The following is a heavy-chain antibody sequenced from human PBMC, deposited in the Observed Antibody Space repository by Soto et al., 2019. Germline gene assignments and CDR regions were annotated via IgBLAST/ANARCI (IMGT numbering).Heavy chain of an antibody. CDR1: GYSFTSYW. Sequence: PGESLKISCKGSGYSFTSYWISWVRQMPGKGLEWMGRIYPSDSYTNYSPSFQGHVTISADKSIGTAYLQWSSLEASDSAFYFCARSPRSSPYFDYWGQGTLVTVSS. J-gene: IGHJ4*02. CDR2: IYPSDSYT. CDR3: ARSPRSSPYFDY. D-gene: IGHD6-13*01. V-gene: IGHV5-10-1*01.